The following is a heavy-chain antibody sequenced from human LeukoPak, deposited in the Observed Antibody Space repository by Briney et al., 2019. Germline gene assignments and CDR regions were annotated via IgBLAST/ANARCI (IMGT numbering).Heavy chain of an antibody. Sequence: PAETLSLTCSVSGDSFISQYWSWIRQPPGKGLEWIGDVYDTGGSNYNPSLKRRVTILVGTSKNQFSLKLSSVPTADPAASYCCGDRRYYDTTGSPLGWFDPWGQGTLVTVSS. V-gene: IGHV4-59*11. CDR1: GDSFISQY. CDR3: CGDRRYYDTTGSPLGWFDP. CDR2: VYDTGGS. D-gene: IGHD3-22*01. J-gene: IGHJ5*02.